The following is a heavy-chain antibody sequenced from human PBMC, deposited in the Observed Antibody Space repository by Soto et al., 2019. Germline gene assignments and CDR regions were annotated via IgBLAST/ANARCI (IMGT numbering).Heavy chain of an antibody. CDR1: GESFSGHY. J-gene: IGHJ4*02. D-gene: IGHD3-10*01. CDR2: IENCGST. CDR3: ASAHMVRGVPLDFDY. V-gene: IGHV4-34*02. Sequence: QVQLQQWGTRLLKPSETLSLTCAVFGESFSGHYWSWIRQTPGKGLEWIGEIENCGSTNYNPSLKCRVRMSGDTPRKQFSLRLNSVIAADTAVYYCASAHMVRGVPLDFDYWGQGNLVTVSS.